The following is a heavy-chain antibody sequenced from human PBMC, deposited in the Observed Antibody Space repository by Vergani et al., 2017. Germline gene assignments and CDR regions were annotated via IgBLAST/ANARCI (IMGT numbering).Heavy chain of an antibody. J-gene: IGHJ3*02. D-gene: IGHD1-26*01. CDR3: ARPNDGKRGGAFDI. CDR1: GGSISSSSYY. CDR2: IYYSGST. V-gene: IGHV4-39*01. Sequence: QLQLQESGPGLVKPSETLSLTCTVSGGSISSSSYYWGWIHQPPGKGLEWIGSIYYSGSTYYNPSLKSRVTISVDTSKNQFSLKLSSVTAADTAVYYCARPNDGKRGGAFDIWGQGTMVTVSS.